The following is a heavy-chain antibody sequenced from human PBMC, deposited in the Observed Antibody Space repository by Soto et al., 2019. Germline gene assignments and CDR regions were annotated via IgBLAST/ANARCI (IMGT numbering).Heavy chain of an antibody. CDR2: ISGSGGST. J-gene: IGHJ4*02. V-gene: IGHV3-23*01. CDR1: GFTFSSYA. CDR3: AKESYDSSGCDY. D-gene: IGHD3-22*01. Sequence: GGSLRLSCXAXGFTFSSYAMSWVRQAPGKGLEWVSAISGSGGSTYYADSVKGRFTISRDNSKNTLYLQMNSLRAEDTAVYYCAKESYDSSGCDYWGQGTLVTVSS.